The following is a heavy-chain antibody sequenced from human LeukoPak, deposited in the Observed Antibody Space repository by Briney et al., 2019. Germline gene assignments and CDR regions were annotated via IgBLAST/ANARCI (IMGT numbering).Heavy chain of an antibody. J-gene: IGHJ4*02. V-gene: IGHV4-39*02. CDR1: GGSIYSSSYY. CDR2: IYYTGST. D-gene: IGHD3-22*01. CDR3: TRRVSGYSTDY. Sequence: PSETLSLTCSVSGGSIYSSSYYWGWIRQPPGKGLEFIGSIYYTGSTYYNPSFKSRLTISVDTSKNHFSLKLSSVTAADTAAYYCTRRVSGYSTDYWGQGTLVTVSS.